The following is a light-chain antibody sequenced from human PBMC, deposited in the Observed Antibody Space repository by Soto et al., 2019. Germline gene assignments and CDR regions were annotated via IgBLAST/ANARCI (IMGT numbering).Light chain of an antibody. CDR1: QSISSW. CDR2: XXX. V-gene: IGKV1-5*01. Sequence: DIQMTQSPSTLSASVGDRVTITCRASQSISSWLAWYQQKPGKAPKRXXYXXXXLXXGVPSKFSGSGSGTEFTLTISSLQPDDFATYYCQQYNSYSRTFGQGTKVDIK. CDR3: QQYNSYSRT. J-gene: IGKJ1*01.